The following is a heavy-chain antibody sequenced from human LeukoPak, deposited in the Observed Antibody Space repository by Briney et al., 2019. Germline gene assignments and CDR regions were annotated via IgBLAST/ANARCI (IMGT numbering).Heavy chain of an antibody. D-gene: IGHD3-10*01. Sequence: PSETLSLTCTVSGGSISSHYWSWIRQPPGKGLEWVGYISYSGSTNYNPSLKSRVTISIGTSRTQFSVKLTSVTAADTALYYCARADASGSKRWFDPWGQGILVIVSS. CDR1: GGSISSHY. CDR2: ISYSGST. CDR3: ARADASGSKRWFDP. J-gene: IGHJ5*02. V-gene: IGHV4-59*11.